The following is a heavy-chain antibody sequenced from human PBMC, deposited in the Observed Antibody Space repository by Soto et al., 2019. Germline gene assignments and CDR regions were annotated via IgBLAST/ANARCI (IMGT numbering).Heavy chain of an antibody. CDR3: ARGTGSGSFLIDY. CDR1: GFIFSNYA. D-gene: IGHD3-10*01. V-gene: IGHV3-33*01. Sequence: QVQLVESGGGVVQPGMSLRLSCAASGFIFSNYAMHWVRQAPGQGLEWVALIWSDGSYENYAESVKGRFTISRDNSKNTLYVQMNSLRVEDTAVYFCARGTGSGSFLIDYWGQGTLVTVSS. CDR2: IWSDGSYE. J-gene: IGHJ4*02.